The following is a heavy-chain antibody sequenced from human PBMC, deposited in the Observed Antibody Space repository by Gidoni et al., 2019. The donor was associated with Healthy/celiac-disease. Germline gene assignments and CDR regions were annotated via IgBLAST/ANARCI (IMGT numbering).Heavy chain of an antibody. CDR1: GGSFSGYY. CDR3: TARDPEVPAAIFDWLDP. J-gene: IGHJ5*02. D-gene: IGHD2-2*02. Sequence: QLQLQQWGAGLLEPSETLSFTCAVYGGSFSGYYRSWTRQPPGKRLEWSEAIIHSGRTNYKPSLKGRVTISVDTSKDQFSLKLSYVTAADTAVYYCTARDPEVPAAIFDWLDPWGQGTLVTVSS. V-gene: IGHV4-34*12. CDR2: IIHSGRT.